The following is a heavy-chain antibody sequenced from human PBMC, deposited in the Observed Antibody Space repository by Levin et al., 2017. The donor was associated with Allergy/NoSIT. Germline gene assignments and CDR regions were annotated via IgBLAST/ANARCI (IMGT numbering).Heavy chain of an antibody. CDR2: ISAYNGNT. J-gene: IGHJ4*02. Sequence: PGGSLRLSCKASGYTFTSYGISWVRQAPGQGLEWMGWISAYNGNTNYAQKLQGRVTMTTDTSTSTAYMELRSLRSDDTAVYYCARARSRDYDFWSGYYKGPPTLPDYWGQGTLVTVSS. V-gene: IGHV1-18*01. D-gene: IGHD3-3*01. CDR3: ARARSRDYDFWSGYYKGPPTLPDY. CDR1: GYTFTSYG.